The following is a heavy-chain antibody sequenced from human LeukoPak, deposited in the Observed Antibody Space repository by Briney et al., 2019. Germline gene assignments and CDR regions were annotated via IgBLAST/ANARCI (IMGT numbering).Heavy chain of an antibody. Sequence: PSETLSLTCTVSGDSISSYYWSWIRQPPGKGLEGIGYIYSSGSTKYNPSLKSRVTISVDTSKNQFSLKVHSVTAADTAMYYCARHPRSCTGGGTCYSWFDASGQGTLVTVSS. CDR2: IYSSGST. J-gene: IGHJ5*02. CDR3: ARHPRSCTGGGTCYSWFDA. CDR1: GDSISSYY. D-gene: IGHD2-15*01. V-gene: IGHV4-59*08.